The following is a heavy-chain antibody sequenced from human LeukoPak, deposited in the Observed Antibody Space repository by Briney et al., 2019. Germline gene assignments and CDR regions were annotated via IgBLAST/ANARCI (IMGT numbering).Heavy chain of an antibody. CDR2: IYYSGST. D-gene: IGHD3-16*01. CDR1: GGSISSYY. Sequence: SETLSLTCTVSGGSISSYYWSWIRQPPGKGLEWIGYIYYSGSTNYNPSLKSRVTISVDTSKNQFSLKLSSVTAADTAVYYCARLISGGSNAFDIWAKGQWSPSLQ. V-gene: IGHV4-59*08. J-gene: IGHJ3*02. CDR3: ARLISGGSNAFDI.